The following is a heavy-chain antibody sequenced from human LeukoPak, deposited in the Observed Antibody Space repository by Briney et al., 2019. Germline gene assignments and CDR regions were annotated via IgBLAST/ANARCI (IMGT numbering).Heavy chain of an antibody. J-gene: IGHJ6*02. CDR1: RFTVSSYY. CDR2: MYSGGST. CDR3: ARSYSNHLFGMDV. D-gene: IGHD4-11*01. Sequence: GGSLRLSCAASRFTVSSYYMTWVRQAPGKGLEWVSVMYSGGSTYYADYVKGRVAISRDNSQNTVFLQMNSVRVEDTAVYYCARSYSNHLFGMDVWGQGTAVTVSS. V-gene: IGHV3-66*01.